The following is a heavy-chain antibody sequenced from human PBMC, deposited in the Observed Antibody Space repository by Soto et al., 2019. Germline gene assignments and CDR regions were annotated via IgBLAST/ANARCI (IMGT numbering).Heavy chain of an antibody. D-gene: IGHD3-22*01. CDR1: GFTFSSYA. CDR3: ARGPAYYYDSSGYYAGDY. CDR2: ITGSGGST. J-gene: IGHJ4*02. V-gene: IGHV3-23*01. Sequence: EVQLLESGGGLVQPGGSLRLSCAASGFTFSSYAMSWVRQAPGKGLEWVSAITGSGGSTYYADSVKGRFTVSRDNSKNTQYLQMNSLRAEDTAVYYCARGPAYYYDSSGYYAGDYWGQGTLVTVSS.